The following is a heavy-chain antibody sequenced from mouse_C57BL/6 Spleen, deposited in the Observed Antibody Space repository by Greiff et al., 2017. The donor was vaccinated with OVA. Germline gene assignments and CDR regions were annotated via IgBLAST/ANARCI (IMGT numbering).Heavy chain of an antibody. CDR2: IYPGSGNT. J-gene: IGHJ2*01. CDR1: GYSFTSYY. V-gene: IGHV1-66*01. D-gene: IGHD5-1*01. Sequence: QVQLQQSGPELVKPGASVKISCKASGYSFTSYYIHWVKQRPGQGLEWIGWIYPGSGNTKYNEKFKGKATLTADTSSSTAYMQLSSLTSEDSAVYYCAREEHLEYGDYFDYWGQGTTLTVSS. CDR3: AREEHLEYGDYFDY.